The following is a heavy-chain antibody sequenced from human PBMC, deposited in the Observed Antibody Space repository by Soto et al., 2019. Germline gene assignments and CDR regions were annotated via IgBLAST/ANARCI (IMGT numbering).Heavy chain of an antibody. CDR3: ARRWGEGRVDY. Sequence: SGGSISSSNWWSWVRQPPGKGLQWIGEIYHSGSTNYIPSLKSRVTISVDKSRNQCSLKLSSVTAADTAVYYCARRWGEGRVDYWGQGTLVTVSS. J-gene: IGHJ4*02. CDR2: IYHSGST. V-gene: IGHV4-4*02. D-gene: IGHD3-10*01. CDR1: GGSISSSNW.